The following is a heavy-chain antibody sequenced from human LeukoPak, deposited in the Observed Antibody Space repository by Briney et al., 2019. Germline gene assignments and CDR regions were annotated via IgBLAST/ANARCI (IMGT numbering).Heavy chain of an antibody. J-gene: IGHJ4*02. CDR3: AKDDYYGSGCHDY. Sequence: GGSLRLSCAASGFTFSSYGMHWVRQAPGKGLEWVAFIRYDGSNKYYADSVKGRFTISRDNSKNTLYLQMNSLRAEDTAVYYCAKDDYYGSGCHDYWGQGTLVTVSS. CDR2: IRYDGSNK. D-gene: IGHD3-10*01. V-gene: IGHV3-30*02. CDR1: GFTFSSYG.